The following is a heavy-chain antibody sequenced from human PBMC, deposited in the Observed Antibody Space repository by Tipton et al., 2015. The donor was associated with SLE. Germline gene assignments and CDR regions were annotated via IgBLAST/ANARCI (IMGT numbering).Heavy chain of an antibody. CDR2: IYYSGST. Sequence: TLSLTCTVSGGSISSSSYYWGWIRQPPGKGLEWIGNIYYSGSTYYNPSLKSRVTISVDTSLNQFSLRLTSVTAADTAVYYCASQMYSSGWYFDYWGQGTQVTVSS. D-gene: IGHD6-19*01. V-gene: IGHV4-39*07. J-gene: IGHJ4*02. CDR3: ASQMYSSGWYFDY. CDR1: GGSISSSSYY.